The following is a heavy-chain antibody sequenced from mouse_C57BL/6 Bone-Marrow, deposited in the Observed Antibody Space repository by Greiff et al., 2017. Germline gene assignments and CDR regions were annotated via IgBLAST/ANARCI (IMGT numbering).Heavy chain of an antibody. CDR2: IDPSDSYT. J-gene: IGHJ3*01. Sequence: QVQLQQPGAELVMPGASVKLSCKASGYTFTSYWMHWVKQRPGQGLEWIGEIDPSDSYTTYNQKFKGKSTLTVDKSSSTAYMQLSSLTSEDSAVYYCATYYGQGSWFAYWGQGTLVTVSA. CDR1: GYTFTSYW. D-gene: IGHD2-10*01. CDR3: ATYYGQGSWFAY. V-gene: IGHV1-69*01.